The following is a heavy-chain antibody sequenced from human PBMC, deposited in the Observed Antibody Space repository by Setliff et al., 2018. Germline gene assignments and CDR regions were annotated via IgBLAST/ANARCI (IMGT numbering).Heavy chain of an antibody. V-gene: IGHV4-61*02. CDR1: GGSISSGSYY. Sequence: TSETLSLTCTVSGGSISSGSYYWSWIRQPAGKGLEWIGRIYTSGSTNYNPSLKSRVTISVDTSKNQFSLKLSSVTAADTAVYYCARVRAYCGGDCYDDAFDIWGQGTMVTVSS. D-gene: IGHD2-21*02. J-gene: IGHJ3*02. CDR2: IYTSGST. CDR3: ARVRAYCGGDCYDDAFDI.